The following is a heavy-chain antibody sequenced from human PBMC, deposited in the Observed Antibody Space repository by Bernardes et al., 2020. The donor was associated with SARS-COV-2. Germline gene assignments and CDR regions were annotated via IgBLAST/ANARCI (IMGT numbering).Heavy chain of an antibody. CDR1: GITFSHYW. CDR2: IGGDGSDI. CDR3: ARSIVGTRQEFFDH. V-gene: IGHV3-74*01. D-gene: IGHD1-26*01. J-gene: IGHJ4*02. Sequence: GGSLRLSCAASGITFSHYWMHWVRQTPGKGLVWVSRIGGDGSDITYADSVKGRFTISRDNSENTLYLQMNNLRAEDTAVYYCARSIVGTRQEFFDHWGQGTLVTVSS.